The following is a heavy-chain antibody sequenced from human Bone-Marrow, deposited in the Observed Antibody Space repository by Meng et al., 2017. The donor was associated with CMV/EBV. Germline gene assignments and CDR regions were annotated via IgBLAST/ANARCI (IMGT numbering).Heavy chain of an antibody. CDR3: AKGGSSNWEIDY. CDR2: IRYDGSNK. V-gene: IGHV3-30*02. CDR1: GFTFSSYG. Sequence: GESLKISCAASGFTFSSYGMHWVRQAPGKGLEWVAFIRYDGSNKYYADSVKGRFTISRDNSKNTLYLQMNSLRAEDTAVYYCAKGGSSNWEIDYWGQGTLVTVFS. D-gene: IGHD1-26*01. J-gene: IGHJ4*02.